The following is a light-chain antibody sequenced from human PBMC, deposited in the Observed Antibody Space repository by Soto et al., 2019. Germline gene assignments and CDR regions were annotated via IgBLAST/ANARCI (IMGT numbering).Light chain of an antibody. V-gene: IGKV1-5*01. CDR3: QQYNSYSWT. CDR1: QTISSW. Sequence: DIQMTPSPSTLSASVVDRVTLTCRASQTISSWLAWYQLKPGKAPKVLIYDASSLESGVPSRFSGSGSGTEFTLTISSLQPDDFATYYCQQYNSYSWTFGQGTKVDIK. J-gene: IGKJ1*01. CDR2: DAS.